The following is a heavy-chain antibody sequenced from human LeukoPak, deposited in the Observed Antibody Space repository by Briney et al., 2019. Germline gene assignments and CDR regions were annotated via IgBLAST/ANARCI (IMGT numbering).Heavy chain of an antibody. CDR2: IYYSGNT. CDR1: GGSISSYY. CDR3: ARDPGYSSSWPYYYYYGMDV. Sequence: SETLSLTCTVSGGSISSYYWSWIRQPPGKGLEWIGYIYYSGNTNYNPSLKSRVTISVDTSKNQFSLKLSSVTAADTAVYYCARDPGYSSSWPYYYYYGMDVWGQGTTVAVSS. J-gene: IGHJ6*02. D-gene: IGHD6-13*01. V-gene: IGHV4-59*01.